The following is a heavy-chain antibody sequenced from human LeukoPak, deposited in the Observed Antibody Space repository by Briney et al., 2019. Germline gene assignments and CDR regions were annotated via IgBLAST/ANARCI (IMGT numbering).Heavy chain of an antibody. CDR3: VKDNPLDY. Sequence: QSGGSLRLSCVASGFTFSRHGMNWVRQAPGKGLEWVSGISPSGDIKYYVDSVKGRFTVSRDNSKNTLYLQINSLRAEDTAVYYCVKDNPLDYWGQGTLVIVSS. CDR1: GFTFSRHG. CDR2: ISPSGDIK. D-gene: IGHD1-14*01. V-gene: IGHV3-23*01. J-gene: IGHJ4*02.